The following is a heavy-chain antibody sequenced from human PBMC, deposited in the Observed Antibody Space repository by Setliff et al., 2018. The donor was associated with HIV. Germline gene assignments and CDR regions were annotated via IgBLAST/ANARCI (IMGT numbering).Heavy chain of an antibody. J-gene: IGHJ6*03. CDR2: VKHDGTET. CDR3: AKSRPDSPSYYMDV. D-gene: IGHD2-15*01. V-gene: IGHV3-7*01. CDR1: GFRFRSYW. Sequence: PGGSLRLSCAASGFRFRSYWMSWVRQAPGKGLESVANVKHDGTETLYVDSVKGRFTISRDNSKNTLYLQMNSLRAEDTAVYYCAKSRPDSPSYYMDVWGKGTTVTVSS.